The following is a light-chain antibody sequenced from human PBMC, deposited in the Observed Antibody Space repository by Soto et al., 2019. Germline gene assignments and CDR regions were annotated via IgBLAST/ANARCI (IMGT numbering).Light chain of an antibody. J-gene: IGLJ2*01. CDR2: RNN. Sequence: QSVLTQPPSASGTPGQRVTISCSGSNSNIGSKYVYWHQLFPGTAPKLHIYRNNQRPSGVRDRFSGSTSGTSASLAISELGSEDEADYYCASWDASVGGPAFGGGTKLTVL. CDR3: ASWDASVGGPA. CDR1: NSNIGSKY. V-gene: IGLV1-47*01.